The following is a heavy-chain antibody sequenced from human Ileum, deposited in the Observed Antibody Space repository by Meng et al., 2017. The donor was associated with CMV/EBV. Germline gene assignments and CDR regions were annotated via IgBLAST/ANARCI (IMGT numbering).Heavy chain of an antibody. CDR2: INTNTGNP. V-gene: IGHV7-4-1*02. Sequence: CQPSGSHFITYGINWVRLAPGQRLEWMGWINTNTGNPTYAQDFTGRFVFSLDTSVSTTYLQINSLTTEDSALYYCTRGDGDHSSKFDYWGQGTLVTVSS. D-gene: IGHD5-24*01. CDR3: TRGDGDHSSKFDY. J-gene: IGHJ4*02. CDR1: GSHFITYG.